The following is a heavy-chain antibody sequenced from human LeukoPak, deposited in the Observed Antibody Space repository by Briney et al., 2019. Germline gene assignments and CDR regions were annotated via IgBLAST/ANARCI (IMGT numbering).Heavy chain of an antibody. J-gene: IGHJ4*02. CDR3: ARHGNWNYGSY. D-gene: IGHD1-7*01. V-gene: IGHV1-46*01. Sequence: ASVKVSCKAFGYTFTGYWMHWVRQAPGQGPEWMGVISPSGGSTIYAQKFKGRVTLTRDMSTSTAYMELRSLRSDDTAVYYCARHGNWNYGSYWGQGTLVTVSS. CDR2: ISPSGGST. CDR1: GYTFTGYW.